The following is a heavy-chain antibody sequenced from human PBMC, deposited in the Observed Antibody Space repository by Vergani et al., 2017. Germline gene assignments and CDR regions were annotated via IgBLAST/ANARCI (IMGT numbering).Heavy chain of an antibody. D-gene: IGHD2-2*01. CDR2: IYHSGST. J-gene: IGHJ4*02. CDR1: GYSISSGYY. Sequence: QVQLQESGPGLVKPSETLSLTCTVSGYSISSGYYWGWIRQPPGKGLEWIGGIYHSGSTYYNPSLKSRVTISVDTSKTQFSLKLSTVTAADTAVYYCASFDLGYCSSTSCYYFGYWGQGTLVTVSS. V-gene: IGHV4-38-2*02. CDR3: ASFDLGYCSSTSCYYFGY.